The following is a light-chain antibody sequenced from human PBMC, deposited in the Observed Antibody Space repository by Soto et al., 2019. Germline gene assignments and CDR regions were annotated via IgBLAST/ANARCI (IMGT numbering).Light chain of an antibody. V-gene: IGKV1-5*03. CDR3: KQFNTSPWS. J-gene: IGKJ1*01. CDR1: QSVSIW. CDR2: KSS. Sequence: DIQMTQSPSTLSGSVGDRVTISCRASQSVSIWLAWYQQKPGRAPQLLIYKSSILESGVPSRFSGSGSGKEFTLPISSLQPDAFETYYCKQFNTSPWSFAQGTKVDIK.